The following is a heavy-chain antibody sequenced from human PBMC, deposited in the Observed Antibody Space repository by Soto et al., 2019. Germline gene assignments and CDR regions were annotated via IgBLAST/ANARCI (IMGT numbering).Heavy chain of an antibody. Sequence: PGGSLRLSCAASGFTFSSYAMSWVRQAPGKGLEWVANINRDGTEKNYVDSVKGRFTVSRDNAKNSLHLQMYSLRAEDTAVYYCVRDRTEYGSYGSSYYDVFDIWGQGTKVTVSS. V-gene: IGHV3-7*03. CDR1: GFTFSSYA. D-gene: IGHD6-6*01. CDR2: INRDGTEK. CDR3: VRDRTEYGSYGSSYYDVFDI. J-gene: IGHJ3*02.